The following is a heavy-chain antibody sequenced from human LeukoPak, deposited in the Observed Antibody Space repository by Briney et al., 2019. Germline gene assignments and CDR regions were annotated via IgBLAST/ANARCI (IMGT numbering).Heavy chain of an antibody. J-gene: IGHJ4*02. CDR3: ARLGRYMAATGTPNFDY. V-gene: IGHV4-59*08. CDR2: IYYNGGT. CDR1: GGSISPYL. Sequence: SETLSLTCSVSGGSISPYLWSWIRQPPGEGLEWIGCIYYNGGTNSSPSLKSRVTMSVDSSKNQFSLRLRSVTAADTAVYYCARLGRYMAATGTPNFDYWDQGILVTVSS. D-gene: IGHD1-26*01.